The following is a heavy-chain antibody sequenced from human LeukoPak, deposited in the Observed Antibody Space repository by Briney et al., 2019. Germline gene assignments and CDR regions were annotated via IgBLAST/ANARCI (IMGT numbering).Heavy chain of an antibody. CDR2: IIPIFGTA. CDR3: ARSSSGSYPLGYYFDY. J-gene: IGHJ4*02. V-gene: IGHV1-69*13. Sequence: SVKVSCKASGGTFSSYAISWVRQAPGQGLEWMGGIIPIFGTANYAQKFQGRVTIIADESTSTAYMELSSLRSEDTAVYYCARSSSGSYPLGYYFDYWGQGTLVTVSS. D-gene: IGHD1-26*01. CDR1: GGTFSSYA.